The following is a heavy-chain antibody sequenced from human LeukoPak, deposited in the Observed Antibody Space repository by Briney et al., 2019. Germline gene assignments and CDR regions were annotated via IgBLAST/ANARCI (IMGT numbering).Heavy chain of an antibody. D-gene: IGHD5-12*01. J-gene: IGHJ4*02. CDR1: GYTFTGYY. Sequence: ASVKVSCKASGYTFTGYYMHWVRQAPGQGLEWMGWINPNSGGINYAQKFQGWVTMTRDTSISTAYMELSRLRSDDTAVYYCARRGYDSYYFDYWGQGTLVTVSS. CDR2: INPNSGGI. CDR3: ARRGYDSYYFDY. V-gene: IGHV1-2*04.